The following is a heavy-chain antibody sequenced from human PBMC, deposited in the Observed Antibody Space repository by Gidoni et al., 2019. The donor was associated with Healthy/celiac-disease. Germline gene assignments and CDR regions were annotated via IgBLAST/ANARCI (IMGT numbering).Heavy chain of an antibody. CDR2: ISDDGSNK. V-gene: IGHV3-30*18. D-gene: IGHD5-18*01. CDR3: AKTPGYSYGTHFDY. Sequence: QVQLVESGGGVVQPGRSLRLSCPASGFPFSSYGMHWVRQAPGKGPEWVAVISDDGSNKYYADSVKGRVTISRDNSKNTLYLQMNSLRAEDTAVYYCAKTPGYSYGTHFDYWGQGTLVTVSS. CDR1: GFPFSSYG. J-gene: IGHJ4*02.